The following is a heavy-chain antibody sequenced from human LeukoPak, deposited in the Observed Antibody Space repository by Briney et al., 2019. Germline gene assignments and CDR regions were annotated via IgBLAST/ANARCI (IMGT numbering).Heavy chain of an antibody. J-gene: IGHJ4*02. Sequence: SETLSLTCTVSGYSISSGYYWGWIRQPPGKGLEWIGNIYHSGSTYYNPSLQSRVTISLDTSKTQFSLKLRSVTAADTAVYYCARDSGNYIVDSWGQGTLVTVSS. CDR2: IYHSGST. D-gene: IGHD1-26*01. CDR3: ARDSGNYIVDS. CDR1: GYSISSGYY. V-gene: IGHV4-38-2*02.